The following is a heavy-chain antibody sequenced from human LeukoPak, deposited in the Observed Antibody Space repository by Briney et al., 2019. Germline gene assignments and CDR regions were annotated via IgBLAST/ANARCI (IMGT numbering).Heavy chain of an antibody. J-gene: IGHJ4*02. D-gene: IGHD2-15*01. V-gene: IGHV3-30*04. CDR3: MGYCSGGSCHLSGGYFDY. CDR1: GFTFSSYA. Sequence: PGGSLRLSCAASGFTFSSYAMHWVRQAPGKGLEWVAVISYDGSNKYYADSVKGRFTISRDNSKNTLYLQMNSLRAEGTAVYYCMGYCSGGSCHLSGGYFDYWGQGTLVTVSS. CDR2: ISYDGSNK.